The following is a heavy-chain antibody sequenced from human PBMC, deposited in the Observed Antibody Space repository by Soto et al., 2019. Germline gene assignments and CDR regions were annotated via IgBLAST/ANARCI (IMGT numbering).Heavy chain of an antibody. CDR2: IWFDGSNK. CDR1: GFTLSRYG. Sequence: GGSLRLSCAASGFTLSRYGMHWVRQAPGKGLEWVAVIWFDGSNKNYADSVKGRFTVSKDNSKNTLYLQMDGLGAEDTAVYYCARADDTSGYPYFDYWGQGTLVTVYS. D-gene: IGHD3-22*01. J-gene: IGHJ4*02. V-gene: IGHV3-33*01. CDR3: ARADDTSGYPYFDY.